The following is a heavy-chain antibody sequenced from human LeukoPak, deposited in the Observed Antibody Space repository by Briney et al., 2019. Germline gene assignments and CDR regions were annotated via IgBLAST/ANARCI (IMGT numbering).Heavy chain of an antibody. CDR3: AREGGHLDY. V-gene: IGHV4-38-2*02. CDR2: IYHSGST. CDR1: GYSISSGYY. Sequence: SETLSLTCTVSGYSISSGYYWGWIRQPPGKGLEWIGSIYHSGSTYYNPSLKSRVTISVDTSKNQFSLKLSSVTAADTAVYYCAREGGHLDYWGQGTLVTVSS. D-gene: IGHD3-16*01. J-gene: IGHJ4*02.